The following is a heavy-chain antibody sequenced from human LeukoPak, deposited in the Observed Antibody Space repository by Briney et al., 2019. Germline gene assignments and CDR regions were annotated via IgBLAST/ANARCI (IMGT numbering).Heavy chain of an antibody. CDR2: INPNSGGT. CDR3: ARDLVEMATIDYFDH. CDR1: GYTFTSYG. Sequence: GASVKVSCKASGYTFTSYGISWVRQAPGQGLEWMGWINPNSGGTNYAQKFQGRVTMTRDTSISTAYMELSRLRSDDTAVYYCARDLVEMATIDYFDHWGQGTLVTVSS. D-gene: IGHD5-24*01. J-gene: IGHJ4*02. V-gene: IGHV1-2*02.